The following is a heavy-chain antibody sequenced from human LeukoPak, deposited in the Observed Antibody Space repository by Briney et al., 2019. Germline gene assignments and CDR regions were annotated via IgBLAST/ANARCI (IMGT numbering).Heavy chain of an antibody. J-gene: IGHJ5*02. CDR2: IYYSGST. CDR1: GGSISSHY. Sequence: SETLSLTCTVSGGSISSHYWSWIRQPPGKGLEWIGYIYYSGSTNYNPSLKSQVTISVDTSKNQFSLKLSSVTAADTAVYYCARESLNWFDPWGQGTLVTVSS. CDR3: ARESLNWFDP. V-gene: IGHV4-59*11.